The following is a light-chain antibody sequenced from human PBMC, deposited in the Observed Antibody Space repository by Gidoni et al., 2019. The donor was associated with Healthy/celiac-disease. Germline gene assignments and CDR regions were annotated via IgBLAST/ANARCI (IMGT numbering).Light chain of an antibody. J-gene: IGLJ3*02. V-gene: IGLV2-14*01. CDR2: EVS. CDR1: SSDVGGYNY. Sequence: QSALTQPASVSGSPGQSIPISCTGTSSDVGGYNYVSWYQQHPGKAPKLIIYEVSNRPSGVSNRFSGSKSGNTASLTISGLQAEDEADYYCSSYTSSSTLNWVFGGGTKLTVL. CDR3: SSYTSSSTLNWV.